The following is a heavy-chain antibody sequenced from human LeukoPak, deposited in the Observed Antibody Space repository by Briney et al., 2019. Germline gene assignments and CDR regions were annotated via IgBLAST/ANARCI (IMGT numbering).Heavy chain of an antibody. Sequence: PSETLSLTCTVSGGSISSYYWSWIRQPAGKGLEWIGRIYTSGSTNYNPSLKSRVTMSVDTSKNQFSLKLSSVTAADTAVYYCARDILTIFGVRGWFDPWGQGTLVTVSS. J-gene: IGHJ5*02. CDR1: GGSISSYY. CDR3: ARDILTIFGVRGWFDP. CDR2: IYTSGST. V-gene: IGHV4-4*07. D-gene: IGHD3-3*01.